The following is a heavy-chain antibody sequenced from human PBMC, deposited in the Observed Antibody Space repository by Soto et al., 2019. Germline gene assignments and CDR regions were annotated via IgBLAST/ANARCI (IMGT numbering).Heavy chain of an antibody. V-gene: IGHV4-34*01. CDR3: ARVRDWFDP. J-gene: IGHJ5*02. CDR2: IDHSGYT. D-gene: IGHD3-3*01. Sequence: TSETLSLTCAVYGGSFIGYYCNLIRQPPGKGLEWIVEIDHSGYTNYNPSLKSRVTISVDTSKNQFSLRLTSVTAADTAVYYCARVRDWFDPWGQGTLVTVSS. CDR1: GGSFIGYY.